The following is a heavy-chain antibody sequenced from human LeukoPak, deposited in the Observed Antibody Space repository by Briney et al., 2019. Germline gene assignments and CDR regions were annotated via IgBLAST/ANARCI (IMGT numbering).Heavy chain of an antibody. V-gene: IGHV4-39*01. CDR1: GGSISSSSYY. J-gene: IGHJ6*03. CDR3: ARRGEFCSGGSCYVLRYYYYMDV. D-gene: IGHD2-15*01. CDR2: IYYSGST. Sequence: PSETLSLTCTVSGGSISSSSYYWGWIRQPPGKGLEWIGSIYYSGSTYYNPSLKSRVTISVDTSKNQFSLKLSSATAADTAVYYCARRGEFCSGGSCYVLRYYYYMDVWGKGTTVTVSS.